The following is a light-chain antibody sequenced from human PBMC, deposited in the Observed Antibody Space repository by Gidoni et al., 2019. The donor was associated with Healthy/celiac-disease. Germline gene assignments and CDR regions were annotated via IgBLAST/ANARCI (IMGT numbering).Light chain of an antibody. CDR2: DAS. V-gene: IGKV1-5*01. J-gene: IGKJ1*01. CDR3: QQYNSYSCT. CDR1: KSISSW. Sequence: DIQMTRSPSTLSASVGDRLTITCRASKSISSWLAWYQQKPGQAPKLLIYDASSLESGVPARFSGSGSGTEFTLTISSLQPEDFATYYCQQYNSYSCTFGQGTKVEIK.